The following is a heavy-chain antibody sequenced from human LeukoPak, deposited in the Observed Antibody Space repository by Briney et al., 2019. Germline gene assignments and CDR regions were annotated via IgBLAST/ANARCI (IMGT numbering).Heavy chain of an antibody. J-gene: IGHJ4*02. CDR3: ASAPSMYCSSTSCSGHGGGGSQLFAY. D-gene: IGHD2-2*01. Sequence: GASVKVSCKASGYTFTGYYMHWVRQAPGQGLEWMGWINPNSWSTNYADKFQGRVTMTRDTSISTAYMELSRLRSDDTAVYYCASAPSMYCSSTSCSGHGGGGSQLFAYWGQGTLVTVSS. CDR2: INPNSWST. CDR1: GYTFTGYY. V-gene: IGHV1-2*07.